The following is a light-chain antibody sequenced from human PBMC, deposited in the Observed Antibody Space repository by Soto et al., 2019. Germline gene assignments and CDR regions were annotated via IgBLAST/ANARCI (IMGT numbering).Light chain of an antibody. V-gene: IGKV3-20*01. Sequence: EIVLTQPPGTLSLSPGERATLSCRASQSVSSNYFAWYQQIPGQAPRLLIYGISSRATDIPDRFSGSGSGTDFTLTVSRLEPEDFAVYYCEQYGSSPRTFGQGTKVDIK. CDR3: EQYGSSPRT. J-gene: IGKJ1*01. CDR1: QSVSSNY. CDR2: GIS.